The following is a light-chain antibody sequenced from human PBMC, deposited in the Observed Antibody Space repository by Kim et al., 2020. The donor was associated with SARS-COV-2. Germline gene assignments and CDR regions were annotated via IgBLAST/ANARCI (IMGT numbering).Light chain of an antibody. CDR2: GKN. V-gene: IGLV3-19*01. CDR1: SLRSYY. CDR3: NSRDSNDNVV. Sequence: VAQGHTVRSTCQRDSLRSYYATWYQQKPAQAPILVIYGKNHRPSGTQDRFSGSSSGNTAPLTITGTQAGDEADYYGNSRDSNDNVVFGGGTQLTVL. J-gene: IGLJ2*01.